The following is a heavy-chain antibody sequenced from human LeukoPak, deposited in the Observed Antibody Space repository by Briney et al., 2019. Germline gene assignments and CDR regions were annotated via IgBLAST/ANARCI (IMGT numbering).Heavy chain of an antibody. V-gene: IGHV5-51*04. CDR2: IYPGVSDT. Sequence: GESLKISCKGSGYRFTSYWIGWVRPMPGKGLEWMGIIYPGVSDTRYSPSFQGQVTISADKPISTAYLQWSSLKASDTAMYYCAIVGYSSGWYPFDYWGQGTLVTVSS. D-gene: IGHD6-19*01. J-gene: IGHJ4*02. CDR3: AIVGYSSGWYPFDY. CDR1: GYRFTSYW.